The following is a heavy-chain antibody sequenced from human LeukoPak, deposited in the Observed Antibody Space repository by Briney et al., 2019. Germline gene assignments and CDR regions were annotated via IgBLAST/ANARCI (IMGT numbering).Heavy chain of an antibody. J-gene: IGHJ5*02. D-gene: IGHD3-10*01. CDR3: ARDLWFGEYNWFDP. CDR2: ISHSGST. V-gene: IGHV4-31*03. Sequence: SETLSLTCTVSGGSISSGGYFWIGVRQHPGKGLEGIGYISHSGSTYYNPSLKRRVTISLDTSKARFSLRLSSVTAADTAVYYCARDLWFGEYNWFDPWGQGTLVTVSS. CDR1: GGSISSGGYF.